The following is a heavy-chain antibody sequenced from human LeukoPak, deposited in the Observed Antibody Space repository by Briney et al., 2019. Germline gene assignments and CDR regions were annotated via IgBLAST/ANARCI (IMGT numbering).Heavy chain of an antibody. CDR2: IYPGDSDT. Sequence: GGSLKISCKGSGYSFTNYWIGWVRQMPGKGLEWMGIIYPGDSDTKYRPSFQGQVTISADKSITTAYLQWSSLKASDTAMYYCARYSGSYSKSFDSWGQGTLLTVS. J-gene: IGHJ4*02. D-gene: IGHD1-26*01. CDR1: GYSFTNYW. V-gene: IGHV5-51*01. CDR3: ARYSGSYSKSFDS.